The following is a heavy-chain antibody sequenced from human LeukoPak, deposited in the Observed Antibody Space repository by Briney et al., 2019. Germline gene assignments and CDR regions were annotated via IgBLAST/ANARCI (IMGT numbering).Heavy chain of an antibody. CDR3: TSTIVVVVAATRNLSDY. CDR2: IRSKANSYAT. J-gene: IGHJ4*02. Sequence: PGGSLRLSCAASGFTFSGSAMHWVRQASGKGLEWVGRIRSKANSYATAYAASVKGRFTISRDDSKNTAYLQMNSLKTEDTAVYYCTSTIVVVVAATRNLSDYWGQGTLVTVSS. D-gene: IGHD2-15*01. V-gene: IGHV3-73*01. CDR1: GFTFSGSA.